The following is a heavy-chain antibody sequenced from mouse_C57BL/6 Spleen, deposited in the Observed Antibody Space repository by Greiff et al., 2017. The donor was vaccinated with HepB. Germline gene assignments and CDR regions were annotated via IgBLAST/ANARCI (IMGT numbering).Heavy chain of an antibody. Sequence: VQLQESGAELVKPGASVKMSCKASGYTFTSYWITWVKQRPGQGLEWIGDIYPGSGSTNYNEKFKSKATLTVDTSSSTAYMQLSSLTSEDSAVYYCASLYYGSSYRFAYWGQGTLVTVSA. CDR3: ASLYYGSSYRFAY. V-gene: IGHV1-55*01. J-gene: IGHJ3*01. CDR2: IYPGSGST. CDR1: GYTFTSYW. D-gene: IGHD1-1*01.